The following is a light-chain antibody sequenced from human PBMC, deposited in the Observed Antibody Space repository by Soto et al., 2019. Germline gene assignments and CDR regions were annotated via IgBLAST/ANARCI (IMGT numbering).Light chain of an antibody. J-gene: IGKJ1*01. CDR1: QTISSW. Sequence: DIQMTQYPSTLSGSVGARVTITCRASQTISSWLAWYQQKPGKAPKLLIYKASTLKSGVPSRFSGNKSGTEGTITIRSLQPDDCATYYGQHYNSYSEAFGQGTKVDIK. CDR2: KAS. V-gene: IGKV1-5*03. CDR3: QHYNSYSEA.